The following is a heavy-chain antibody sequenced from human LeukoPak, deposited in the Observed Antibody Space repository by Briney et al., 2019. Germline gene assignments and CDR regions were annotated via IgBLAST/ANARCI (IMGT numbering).Heavy chain of an antibody. Sequence: ASVKVSCKASGYTFTSYGISWVRQAPGQGLEWMGWISGYNGHTKYAQKFQGRATMTTDTSTSTAYMELRSLRSDDTAVYYCARDGDDILTGYYKDYYYMDVWGKGTTVTISS. CDR2: ISGYNGHT. CDR1: GYTFTSYG. V-gene: IGHV1-18*01. J-gene: IGHJ6*03. D-gene: IGHD3-9*01. CDR3: ARDGDDILTGYYKDYYYMDV.